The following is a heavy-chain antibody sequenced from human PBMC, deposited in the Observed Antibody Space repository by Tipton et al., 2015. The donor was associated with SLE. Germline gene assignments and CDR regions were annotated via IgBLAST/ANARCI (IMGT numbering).Heavy chain of an antibody. J-gene: IGHJ6*03. Sequence: TLSLTCTVSGGSISSYYWSWIRQPPGKGLEWIGYIYYSGSTNYNPSLKSRVTISVDTSKNQFSLKLSSVTAADTAVYYCARGSSSSSYYYYYMDVWGKGTPVTVS. D-gene: IGHD6-6*01. CDR2: IYYSGST. CDR3: ARGSSSSSYYYYYMDV. V-gene: IGHV4-59*01. CDR1: GGSISSYY.